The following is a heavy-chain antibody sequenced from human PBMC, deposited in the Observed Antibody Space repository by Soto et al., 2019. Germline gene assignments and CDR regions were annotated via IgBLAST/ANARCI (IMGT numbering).Heavy chain of an antibody. J-gene: IGHJ4*02. Sequence: GGSLRLSCVASGFTVSSNYMSWVRQAPGKGLEWVSVIYVGGSTYYADSVKGRFVISTGNSANSVFLQMNDLRGDDTGLYYCARVAQDDNYIDSWGQGALVTSPQ. V-gene: IGHV3-66*01. CDR1: GFTVSSNY. D-gene: IGHD1-20*01. CDR3: ARVAQDDNYIDS. CDR2: IYVGGST.